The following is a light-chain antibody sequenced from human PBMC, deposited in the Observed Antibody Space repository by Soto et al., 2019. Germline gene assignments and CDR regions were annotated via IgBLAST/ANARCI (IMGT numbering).Light chain of an antibody. J-gene: IGLJ2*01. CDR2: GNS. V-gene: IGLV1-40*01. CDR1: SSNIGAGYG. Sequence: QSVLTQPPSVSGAPGQRVTISCTGSSSNIGAGYGVHWYQHLPGTAPKLLIYGNSIRPSRVPDRFSGSKSGTSASLAITGLQAEDEADYYCQSYDSSLSAVLFGGGTKLTVL. CDR3: QSYDSSLSAVL.